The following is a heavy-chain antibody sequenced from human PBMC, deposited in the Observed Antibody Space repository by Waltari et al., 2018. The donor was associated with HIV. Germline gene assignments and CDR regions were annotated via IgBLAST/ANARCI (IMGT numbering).Heavy chain of an antibody. V-gene: IGHV4-4*07. D-gene: IGHD4-17*01. Sequence: QVQLQDSGPGLAKPSGSLSLTCTDSGASISSYTWTWIRTPAGKGLEGVGRIYTSENTHYNPALKSRVTMSVDTSKNQFSLKLSSVTAADTAVYYCARERDYSDTRALDYWGQGTLVTVSS. J-gene: IGHJ4*02. CDR2: IYTSENT. CDR1: GASISSYT. CDR3: ARERDYSDTRALDY.